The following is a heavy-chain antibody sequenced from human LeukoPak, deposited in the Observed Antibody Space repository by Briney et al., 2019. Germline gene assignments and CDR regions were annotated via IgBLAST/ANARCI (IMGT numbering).Heavy chain of an antibody. J-gene: IGHJ4*02. CDR2: ISGSGSST. Sequence: PGGSLRLFCAASGFTFSSYAMSWVRQAPGGGRGWLSSISGSGSSTYYADSVKGRFTISRDNSKNTLYLQMNSLRAEDTALYYCAKDIRVGWSGQYYFDYWGQGTLVTVSS. CDR1: GFTFSSYA. V-gene: IGHV3-23*01. D-gene: IGHD6-19*01. CDR3: AKDIRVGWSGQYYFDY.